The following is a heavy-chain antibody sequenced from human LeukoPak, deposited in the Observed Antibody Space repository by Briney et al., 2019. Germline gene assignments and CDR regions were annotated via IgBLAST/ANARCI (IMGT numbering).Heavy chain of an antibody. CDR3: ARVWGVTDFYDSRGAFDI. D-gene: IGHD3-22*01. CDR1: GGSISTYY. V-gene: IGHV4-59*01. Sequence: SETLSLTCTVSGGSISTYYWSWIRQPPGKGLEWIGYIYYSGSTNYNPSLKSRVSISVDTSKNQFSLKLNSVTAADTAVYYCARVWGVTDFYDSRGAFDIWGQGTMVTVSS. CDR2: IYYSGST. J-gene: IGHJ3*02.